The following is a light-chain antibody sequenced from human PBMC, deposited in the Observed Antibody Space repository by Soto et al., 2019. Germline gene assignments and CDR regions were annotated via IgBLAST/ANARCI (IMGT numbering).Light chain of an antibody. J-gene: IGKJ4*01. Sequence: EILFTQSPGTLSLSPGERATLSCRASQSVSSYLAWYQQKPGQSPRLLIYDASNRATGIPARFSGNGSGTDFTLTISRLEPEDFEVYYCQHYGSSPLTFGGGTKVDIK. CDR1: QSVSSY. V-gene: IGKV3-20*01. CDR2: DAS. CDR3: QHYGSSPLT.